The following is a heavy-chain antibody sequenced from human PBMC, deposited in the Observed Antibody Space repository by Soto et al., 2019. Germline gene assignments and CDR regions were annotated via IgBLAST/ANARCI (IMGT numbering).Heavy chain of an antibody. D-gene: IGHD4-17*01. Sequence: QVQLVQSGAEVKKPGASVKVSCKASGYTFISYGISWVRQAPGQGLEWMGWISPYNGNTNYVQKVQGRVSMTADTSPRTAYMELRRLRSDDTAVYYCARDPYGDYVGGVFDYWGQGTLVTVSS. CDR1: GYTFISYG. J-gene: IGHJ4*02. CDR2: ISPYNGNT. CDR3: ARDPYGDYVGGVFDY. V-gene: IGHV1-18*04.